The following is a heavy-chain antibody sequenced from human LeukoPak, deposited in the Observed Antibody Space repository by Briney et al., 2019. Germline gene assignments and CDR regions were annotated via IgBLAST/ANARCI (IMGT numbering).Heavy chain of an antibody. CDR1: GYSFTSYW. CDR3: ARSGNTMVQGVIIPIIDY. CDR2: IYPGDSDT. J-gene: IGHJ4*02. D-gene: IGHD3-10*01. V-gene: IGHV5-51*01. Sequence: GESLKISCKGSGYSFTSYWIGWVRQMPGKGLEWMGIIYPGDSDTRYSPSFQGQVTISADKSISTAYLQWSSLKASDTAMYYCARSGNTMVQGVIIPIIDYWGQGTLVTVSS.